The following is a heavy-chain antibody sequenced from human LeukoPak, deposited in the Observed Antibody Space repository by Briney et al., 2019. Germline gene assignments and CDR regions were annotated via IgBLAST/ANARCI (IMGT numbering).Heavy chain of an antibody. V-gene: IGHV4-59*01. CDR3: ARTYSSSWFANNWFDP. D-gene: IGHD6-13*01. CDR2: IYYTGTT. CDR1: GDSTNTYF. Sequence: SETLSLTCTLSGDSTNTYFWSWIRQSPGKGLEWIGYIYYTGTTNYNPSLKSRVTISVDTPKNQFSLKVNSVTAADTGVYYCARTYSSSWFANNWFDPWGQGTLVTVSS. J-gene: IGHJ5*02.